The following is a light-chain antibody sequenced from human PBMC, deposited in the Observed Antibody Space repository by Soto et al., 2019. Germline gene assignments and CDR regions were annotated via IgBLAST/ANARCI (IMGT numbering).Light chain of an antibody. J-gene: IGLJ3*02. V-gene: IGLV2-11*01. CDR3: FSYADSSTLM. CDR1: SSDIGRYDY. Sequence: QSALTQPRSVSGSPGQSVTISCTGSSSDIGRYDYVSWYQQYPGKAPKLMMNDGNKRPSGVPDRFSGSKSGNTASLTISGLQADDEAYYYCFSYADSSTLMFGGGTKVTVL. CDR2: DGN.